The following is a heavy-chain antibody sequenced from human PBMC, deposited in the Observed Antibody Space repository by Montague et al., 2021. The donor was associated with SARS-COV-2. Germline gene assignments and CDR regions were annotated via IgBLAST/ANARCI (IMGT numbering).Heavy chain of an antibody. J-gene: IGHJ4*02. Sequence: SETLSLTCTVSGGSISSYYWNWIRQPPGKGLEWIGISYTSGSTNYNPSLKRRVTISVDTSKNKFSLKLSSVTAADTAVCYCAIVFTGWLHFYPYFDYWGQGTLVTVSS. D-gene: IGHD5-24*01. CDR2: SYTSGST. CDR3: AIVFTGWLHFYPYFDY. CDR1: GGSISSYY. V-gene: IGHV4-4*07.